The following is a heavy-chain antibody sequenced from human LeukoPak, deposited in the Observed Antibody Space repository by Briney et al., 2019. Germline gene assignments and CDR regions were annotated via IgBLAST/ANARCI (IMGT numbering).Heavy chain of an antibody. CDR2: MYHSGSA. CDR1: GYYISTDYY. CDR3: ARGGAVVAVYFDY. Sequence: SETLSLTCDVPGYYISTDYYWGWIRQPPGKGLEWIASMYHSGSAYYNPSLKSRVTISVDTSKNQFSLKLNSVTAADTAVYYCARGGAVVAVYFDYWGQGTLVTVSS. D-gene: IGHD2-15*01. V-gene: IGHV4-38-2*01. J-gene: IGHJ4*02.